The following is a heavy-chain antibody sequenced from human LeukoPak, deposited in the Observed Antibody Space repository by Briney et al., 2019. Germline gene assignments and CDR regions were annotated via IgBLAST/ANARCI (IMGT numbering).Heavy chain of an antibody. Sequence: GGSLRLSCAASGFTYSDYGMHWVRQAPGRGLEGVAFILNDGTWEYYPDSVKGRLTIPRDNSRNTLYLQMNSVRLEDTAIYYCVKGGSISHNWFDSWGQGTLVTVSS. D-gene: IGHD3-16*01. V-gene: IGHV3-30*02. J-gene: IGHJ5*01. CDR2: ILNDGTWE. CDR1: GFTYSDYG. CDR3: VKGGSISHNWFDS.